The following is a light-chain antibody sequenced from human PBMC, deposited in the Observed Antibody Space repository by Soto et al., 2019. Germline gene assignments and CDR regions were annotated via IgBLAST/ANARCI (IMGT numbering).Light chain of an antibody. V-gene: IGLV1-44*01. CDR1: SSNIGDNP. Sequence: QSVLAQPPSASAPPGQRVTISCSGGSSNIGDNPVNWYQHLPGAAPTLLIYNNNQRPSGVPDRFSGSKSSASASLAISGLRSEDEADYYCSTWDDTLDAYVFGTGTKV. CDR3: STWDDTLDAYV. J-gene: IGLJ1*01. CDR2: NNN.